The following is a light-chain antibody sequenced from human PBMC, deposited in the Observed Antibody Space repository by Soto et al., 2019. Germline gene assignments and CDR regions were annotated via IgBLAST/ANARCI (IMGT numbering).Light chain of an antibody. CDR1: QSVSSRSNNV. CDR2: RAS. J-gene: IGKJ2*01. CDR3: QQYYSSPYT. Sequence: DIVMTQSPDSLAVSLGERATINCKSSQSVSSRSNNVIWYQQKPGQPPKLLIYRASTREWGVPDRFSGSGSGTDFPLTISSLQAEDVAVYYCQQYYSSPYTFGQGTKLEIK. V-gene: IGKV4-1*01.